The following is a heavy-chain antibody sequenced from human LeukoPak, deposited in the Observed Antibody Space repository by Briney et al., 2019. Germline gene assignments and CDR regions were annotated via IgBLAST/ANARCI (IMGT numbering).Heavy chain of an antibody. CDR2: IYHSGST. CDR1: GGSFSGYY. V-gene: IGHV4-34*01. D-gene: IGHD5-18*01. CDR3: ATIRYSYGYIY. Sequence: SETLSLTCAVYGGSFSGYYWSWIRQPPGKGLEWIGTIYHSGSTYYNPSLKSRVTISVDTSKNQFSLKLSSVTAADTAVYYCATIRYSYGYIYWGQGTLVTVSS. J-gene: IGHJ4*02.